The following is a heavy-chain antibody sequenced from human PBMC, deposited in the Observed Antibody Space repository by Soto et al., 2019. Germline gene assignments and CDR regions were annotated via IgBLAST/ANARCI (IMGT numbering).Heavy chain of an antibody. D-gene: IGHD3-22*01. V-gene: IGHV3-23*01. CDR2: ISGSGGST. CDR3: AKDAAGITMIVVADAFDI. CDR1: GFTFSSYA. J-gene: IGHJ3*02. Sequence: PGGSLRLSCAASGFTFSSYAMSWVRQAPGKRLEWVSAISGSGGSTYYADSVKGRFTTSRDNSKNTLYLQMNSLRAEDTAVYYCAKDAAGITMIVVADAFDIWGQGTMVTVSS.